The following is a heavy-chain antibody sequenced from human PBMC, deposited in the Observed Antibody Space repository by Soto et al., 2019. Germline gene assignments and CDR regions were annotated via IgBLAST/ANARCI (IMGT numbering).Heavy chain of an antibody. CDR2: ISAYNGNT. D-gene: IGHD3-22*01. Sequence: QVQLVQSGAEVKKPGASVKVSCKASGYTFTSYGISWVRQAPGQGLEWMGWISAYNGNTNYAQKLQGRVTMTTDTSTSTTYKELRSLRSDDTAVYYCAGAMGLYDSSGYYLNWFDPWGQGTLVTVSS. V-gene: IGHV1-18*01. J-gene: IGHJ5*02. CDR1: GYTFTSYG. CDR3: AGAMGLYDSSGYYLNWFDP.